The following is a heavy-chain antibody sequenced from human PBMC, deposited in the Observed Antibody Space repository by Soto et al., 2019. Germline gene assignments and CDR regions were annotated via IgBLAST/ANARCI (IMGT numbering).Heavy chain of an antibody. V-gene: IGHV3-30*18. D-gene: IGHD4-4*01. J-gene: IGHJ4*02. CDR3: AKDAYTPIRTTAHDSGGLDH. CDR2: ISRDGNNK. CDR1: GFTFRFYD. Sequence: LRLSCATSGFTFRFYDMHWVRQAPGKGLEWVAIISRDGNNKDYGDSVKGRFTISRDNSKNTLYLQMNSLRGEDTTVYYCAKDAYTPIRTTAHDSGGLDHWGRGTLVTVSS.